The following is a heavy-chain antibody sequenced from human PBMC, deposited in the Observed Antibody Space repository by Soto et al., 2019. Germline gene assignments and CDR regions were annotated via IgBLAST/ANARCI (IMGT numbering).Heavy chain of an antibody. D-gene: IGHD3-22*01. CDR3: ARSLFRPDSSGLNLYYFDY. CDR1: GGTFSSYA. J-gene: IGHJ4*02. V-gene: IGHV1-69*06. Sequence: QVQLVQSGAEVKKPGSSVKVSCKASGGTFSSYAISWVRQAPGQGLEWMGGIIPIFGTANYAQKFQGRVTITADKSTSTAYMELSSLRSEDTAVYYCARSLFRPDSSGLNLYYFDYWGQGTLVTVSS. CDR2: IIPIFGTA.